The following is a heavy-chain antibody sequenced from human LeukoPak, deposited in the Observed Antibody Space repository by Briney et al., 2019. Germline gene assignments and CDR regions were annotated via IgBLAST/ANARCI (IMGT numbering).Heavy chain of an antibody. J-gene: IGHJ4*02. CDR3: ARDVGLEYSSSSGDY. V-gene: IGHV3-21*01. CDR1: GFTFSSYS. D-gene: IGHD6-6*01. Sequence: GGSLRLSCAASGFTFSSYSMNWVRQAPGKGLEWVSSISSSSSYIYYADSVKGRFTISRDNAKNSLYLQMNSLRAEDTAVYYCARDVGLEYSSSSGDYWGQGTLVTVSS. CDR2: ISSSSSYI.